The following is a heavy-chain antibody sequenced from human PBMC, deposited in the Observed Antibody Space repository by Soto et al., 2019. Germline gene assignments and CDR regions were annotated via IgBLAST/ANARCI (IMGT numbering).Heavy chain of an antibody. D-gene: IGHD3-16*01. CDR2: ISPYTGNT. Sequence: QVQLEQSGDEVKKPGASVKVSCKASGYIFVNYGIAWVRQAPGQGLEWLGWISPYTGNTHYATKVQGRLTLTTDTSXSTAFMDLGSLTSADTAVYYCAMVDLYVTPTPQDVWGQGTTVTVSS. CDR1: GYIFVNYG. J-gene: IGHJ6*02. CDR3: AMVDLYVTPTPQDV. V-gene: IGHV1-18*01.